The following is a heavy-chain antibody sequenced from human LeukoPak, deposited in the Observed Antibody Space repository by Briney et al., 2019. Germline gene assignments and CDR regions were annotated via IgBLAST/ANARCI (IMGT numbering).Heavy chain of an antibody. CDR1: GGSISSYY. D-gene: IGHD2-2*01. CDR3: ARVGLRSSISRYFEFAY. CDR2: IFYSGST. J-gene: IGHJ4*02. Sequence: PSETLSLTCTVSGGSISSYYWSWFRQPPGKGLEWIGYIFYSGSTSYNPSLKSRVTISVDTSKNQFSLRLNSVTAADTAVYYCARVGLRSSISRYFEFAYWGQGTLVTVSS. V-gene: IGHV4-59*01.